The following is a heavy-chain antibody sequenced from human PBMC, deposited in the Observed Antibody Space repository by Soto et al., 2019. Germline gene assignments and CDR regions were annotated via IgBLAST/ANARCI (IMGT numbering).Heavy chain of an antibody. D-gene: IGHD6-13*01. J-gene: IGHJ5*02. CDR2: ISSNSAYI. CDR1: GFRFRSFT. Sequence: GGSLRLSCAASGFRFRSFTMNWVRQAPGKGLEWVSTISSNSAYIYYTDALRGRFTISRDNAKNSLHLQMNSLRAEDTAVYYCTRDASRDSSARGWFDPWGPGTLVTVSS. CDR3: TRDASRDSSARGWFDP. V-gene: IGHV3-21*01.